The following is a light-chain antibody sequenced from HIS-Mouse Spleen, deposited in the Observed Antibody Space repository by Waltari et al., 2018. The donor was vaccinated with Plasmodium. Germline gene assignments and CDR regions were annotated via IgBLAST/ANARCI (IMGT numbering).Light chain of an antibody. CDR2: EDS. J-gene: IGLJ3*02. Sequence: SYELTPPPSVPVSPGQTARITCSGDALPKKSAYWYQQKSGQAPVLVIYEDSKRPSGIPERFSGSSSGTMATLTISGAQVEDEADYYCYSTDSSGNHRVFGGGTKLTVL. V-gene: IGLV3-10*01. CDR1: ALPKKS. CDR3: YSTDSSGNHRV.